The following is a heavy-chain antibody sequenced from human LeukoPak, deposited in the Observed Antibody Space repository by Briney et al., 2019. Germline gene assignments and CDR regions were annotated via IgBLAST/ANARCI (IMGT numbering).Heavy chain of an antibody. D-gene: IGHD2-15*01. J-gene: IGHJ5*02. V-gene: IGHV1-46*01. CDR2: INPSGGST. CDR3: AREDIVVVVAATPSPFDR. CDR1: GYTFTSYY. Sequence: ASVKVSCKASGYTFTSYYMHWVRQAPGQGLEWMGIINPSGGSTSYAQKFQGRVTMTRDTSTSTVYMELSSLRSEDTAVYYCAREDIVVVVAATPSPFDRWGQGTLVTVSS.